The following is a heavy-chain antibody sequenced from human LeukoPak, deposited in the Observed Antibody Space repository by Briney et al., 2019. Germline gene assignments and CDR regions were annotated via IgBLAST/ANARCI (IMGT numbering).Heavy chain of an antibody. D-gene: IGHD3-3*01. J-gene: IGHJ5*02. CDR1: GFTFSSYS. CDR3: ARDAQVLRFLEWLHYNWFDP. CDR2: ISSSSSYI. V-gene: IGHV3-21*01. Sequence: PGGSLRLSCAASGFTFSSYSMNWVRQAPGKGLEWVSSISSSSSYIYYADSVKGRFTISRDNAKNSLYLQMNSLRAEDTAVYYCARDAQVLRFLEWLHYNWFDPWSQGTLVTVSS.